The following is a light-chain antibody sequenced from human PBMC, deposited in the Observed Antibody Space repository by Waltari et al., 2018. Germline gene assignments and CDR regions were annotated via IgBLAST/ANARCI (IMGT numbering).Light chain of an antibody. CDR1: QSVSSRF. CDR3: QQYGRSPPTT. CDR2: GAS. J-gene: IGKJ5*01. Sequence: EIVLTQSPGTLSLSPGERASLSCRASQSVSSRFLAWYQQKPGQAPRLLIYGASSRATGIPDRFSGSGSGTDFTLTISRLEPEDFAVYYCQQYGRSPPTTFGQGTRLEIK. V-gene: IGKV3-20*01.